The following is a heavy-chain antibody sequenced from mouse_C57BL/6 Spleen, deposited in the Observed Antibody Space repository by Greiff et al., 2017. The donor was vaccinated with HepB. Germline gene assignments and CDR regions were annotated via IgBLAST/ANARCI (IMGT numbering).Heavy chain of an antibody. CDR1: GYAFSSSW. V-gene: IGHV1-82*01. D-gene: IGHD1-3*01. CDR3: ARGSSFDY. Sequence: LVKPGASVKISCKASGYAFSSSWMNWVKQRPGKGLEWIGRIYPGDGDTNYNGKFKGKATLTADKSSSTAYMQLSSLTSEDSAVYFCARGSSFDYWGQGTTLTVSS. CDR2: IYPGDGDT. J-gene: IGHJ2*01.